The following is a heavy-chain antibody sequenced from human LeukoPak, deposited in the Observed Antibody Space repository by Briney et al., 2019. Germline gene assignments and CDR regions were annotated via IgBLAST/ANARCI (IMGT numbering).Heavy chain of an antibody. V-gene: IGHV5-51*01. D-gene: IGHD3-10*01. Sequence: ESLMIFCCGSSCGFTSCWSCYGRQMPRRGLEWMAIIYPGDSETKYSPSFQGQVTISADKSICTAYLHWSSLNASDTALYCCAILRTYGSGSLNDKDVWGQGTTVAVSS. CDR2: IYPGDSET. CDR1: SCGFTSCW. CDR3: AILRTYGSGSLNDKDV. J-gene: IGHJ6*02.